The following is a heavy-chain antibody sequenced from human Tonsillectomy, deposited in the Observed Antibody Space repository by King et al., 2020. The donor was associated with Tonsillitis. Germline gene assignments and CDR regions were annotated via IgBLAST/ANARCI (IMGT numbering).Heavy chain of an antibody. Sequence: VQLVESGGGVVQPGMSMRLSCAASGFSFSSYGMHWVRQAPGRGLEWVAVISDVGNNRYYADSVKGRFTISRDNSKSTLYLQLNSLRDEDTAIYYCAREKAYECWSDHHRSFDCWGQGTLITVSS. CDR1: GFSFSSYG. D-gene: IGHD3-3*01. CDR2: ISDVGNNR. J-gene: IGHJ4*02. CDR3: AREKAYECWSDHHRSFDC. V-gene: IGHV3-30*03.